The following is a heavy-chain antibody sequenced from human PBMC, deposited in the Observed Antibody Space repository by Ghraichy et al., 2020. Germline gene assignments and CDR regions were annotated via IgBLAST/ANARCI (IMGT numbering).Heavy chain of an antibody. CDR2: INPNSGGT. Sequence: ASVKVSCKASGYTFTGYYMHWVRQAPGQGLEWMGWINPNSGGTNYAQKFQGRVTMTRDTSISTAYMELSRLRSDDTAVYYCASSYSSSPYTYYYYYYYGMDVWGQGTTVTVSS. D-gene: IGHD6-6*01. J-gene: IGHJ6*02. CDR3: ASSYSSSPYTYYYYYYYGMDV. CDR1: GYTFTGYY. V-gene: IGHV1-2*02.